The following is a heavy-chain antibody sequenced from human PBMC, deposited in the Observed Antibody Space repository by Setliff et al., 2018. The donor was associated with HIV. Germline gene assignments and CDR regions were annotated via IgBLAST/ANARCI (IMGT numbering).Heavy chain of an antibody. CDR2: IYPGDSDT. CDR1: GYSFTSYW. CDR3: ARNPTSRLGELSGFDP. D-gene: IGHD3-16*02. V-gene: IGHV5-51*01. J-gene: IGHJ5*02. Sequence: GESLKISCKGSGYSFTSYWIGWVRQLPGKGLEWMGIIYPGDSDTRYSPSFQGQVTISADKSISTAYLQWSSLKASDTAMYYCARNPTSRLGELSGFDPWGQGTLVTVS.